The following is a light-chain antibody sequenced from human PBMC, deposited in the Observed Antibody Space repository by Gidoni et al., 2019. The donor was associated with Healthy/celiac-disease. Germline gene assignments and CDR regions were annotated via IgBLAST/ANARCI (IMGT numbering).Light chain of an antibody. J-gene: IGKJ1*01. CDR3: QQQNSYPWT. V-gene: IGKV1-17*01. CDR1: QVIRID. CDR2: AAS. Sequence: DIQMTQSPSSLSASVGDRVTITCRASQVIRIDLGWYQQKPGKAPKRLIYAASSLQSGVPSRFSGSGSGTEFTLTISSLQPEDFATYYCQQQNSYPWTFGQGTKVEIK.